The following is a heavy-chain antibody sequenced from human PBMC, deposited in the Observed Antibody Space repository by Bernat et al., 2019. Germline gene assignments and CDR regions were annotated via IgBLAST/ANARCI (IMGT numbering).Heavy chain of an antibody. CDR2: ISYDGSNK. J-gene: IGHJ4*02. V-gene: IGHV3-30-3*01. CDR1: GFTFSSYA. Sequence: QVQLVESGGGVVQPGRSLRLSCAASGFTFSSYAMHWVRQAPGKGLEWVAVISYDGSNKYYADSVKGQFTISRDNSKNTLYLQMNSLRAEDTAVYYCERPRRGTINTASFDYWGQGTLVTVSS. CDR3: ERPRRGTINTASFDY. D-gene: IGHD3-16*01.